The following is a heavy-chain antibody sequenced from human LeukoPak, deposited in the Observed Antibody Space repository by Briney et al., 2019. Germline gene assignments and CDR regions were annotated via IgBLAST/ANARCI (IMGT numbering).Heavy chain of an antibody. Sequence: ASVKVSCKASGSTFTSYGFSWVRQPHGQGLEWMGWISAYNGNTNYAQKLQGRVTMTTDTSTSTAYMELRSLRSDDTAVYYCARAFAAGAFDIWGQGTMVTVSS. CDR3: ARAFAAGAFDI. CDR2: ISAYNGNT. V-gene: IGHV1-18*01. CDR1: GSTFTSYG. J-gene: IGHJ3*02. D-gene: IGHD2-15*01.